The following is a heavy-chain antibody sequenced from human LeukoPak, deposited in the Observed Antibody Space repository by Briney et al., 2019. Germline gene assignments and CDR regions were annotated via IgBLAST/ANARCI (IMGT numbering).Heavy chain of an antibody. CDR2: ISGSSSYI. Sequence: GGSLRLSCAASGFTFSTYSMNWVRQAPGKGLEWVSSISGSSSYIYYADSVKGRFTISRDNAKNSLYPQMNSLRAEDTAVYYCARVPGDYWGQGTLVTVSS. CDR3: ARVPGDY. J-gene: IGHJ4*02. CDR1: GFTFSTYS. V-gene: IGHV3-21*01.